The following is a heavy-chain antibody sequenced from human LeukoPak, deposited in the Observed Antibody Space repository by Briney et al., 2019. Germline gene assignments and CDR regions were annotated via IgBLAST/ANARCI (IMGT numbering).Heavy chain of an antibody. D-gene: IGHD6-13*01. CDR2: IYHSGST. CDR1: GYPISSGYY. V-gene: IGHV4-38-2*02. Sequence: SETLSLTCTVSGYPISSGYYWGWIRQPPGKGMEWIGSIYHSGSTYYNPSLKSRVTISVDTSKNQFSLKLSSVTAADTAVYYCARGAAAGFDYWGQGTLVTVSS. J-gene: IGHJ4*02. CDR3: ARGAAAGFDY.